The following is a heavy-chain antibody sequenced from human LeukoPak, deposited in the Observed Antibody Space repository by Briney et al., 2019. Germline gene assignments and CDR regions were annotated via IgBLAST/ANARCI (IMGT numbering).Heavy chain of an antibody. Sequence: PSETLSLTCTVSGGSINSYYWSWIRQPPGKGLEWIGYIYYSGSTNYNPSPKSRVTISVDTSKNQFSLKLSSVTAADTAVYYCARGRTRIAAAGTVVDWGQGTLVTVSS. J-gene: IGHJ4*02. V-gene: IGHV4-59*01. D-gene: IGHD6-13*01. CDR1: GGSINSYY. CDR3: ARGRTRIAAAGTVVD. CDR2: IYYSGST.